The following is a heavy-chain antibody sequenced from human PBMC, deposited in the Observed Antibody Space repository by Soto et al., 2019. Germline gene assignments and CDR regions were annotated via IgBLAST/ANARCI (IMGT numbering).Heavy chain of an antibody. J-gene: IGHJ1*01. Sequence: PGGSLRLSCAASGFNFDDYGMHWVRQAPGKGLEWVAIISYDGSNKYYADSVKGRFTISRDNPKNTLYLQMNSLRAEDTARYYCAREDLSSGHAGTFHHWGQGSLVTVS. D-gene: IGHD3-22*01. CDR3: AREDLSSGHAGTFHH. V-gene: IGHV3-30*03. CDR2: ISYDGSNK. CDR1: GFNFDDYG.